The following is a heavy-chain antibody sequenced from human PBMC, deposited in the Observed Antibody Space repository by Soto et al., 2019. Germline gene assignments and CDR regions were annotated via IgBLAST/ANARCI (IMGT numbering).Heavy chain of an antibody. J-gene: IGHJ6*02. CDR3: ARDGQGLAPYALDV. Sequence: QVQLVESGGGVAQPGRSLRLSCTVSGFTFSGHAMHWVRQAPGKGLEWLTQIWYDVSNKYYAESVKGRFTISRDNSKNTLYLQMNSLRVEDTAVYYCARDGQGLAPYALDVWGQGTSVTVSS. CDR2: IWYDVSNK. D-gene: IGHD6-19*01. V-gene: IGHV3-33*01. CDR1: GFTFSGHA.